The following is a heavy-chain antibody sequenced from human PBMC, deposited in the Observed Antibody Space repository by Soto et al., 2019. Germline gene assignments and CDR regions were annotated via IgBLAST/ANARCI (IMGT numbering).Heavy chain of an antibody. CDR3: AQSRCCGDSLQSYPSHYYDGVYV. CDR2: IYWDNDK. J-gene: IGHJ6*02. D-gene: IGHD2-21*02. Sequence: QITLKESGPTLVKPTQTLTLTCTFSGFSLRTSGVGVGWIRQPPGKTLEWLALIYWDNDKRYSPSLKSRLTITNDTSENQVVLTVTNMDPVDTAKYYCAQSRCCGDSLQSYPSHYYDGVYVWRQGTTVTVSS. V-gene: IGHV2-5*02. CDR1: GFSLRTSGVG.